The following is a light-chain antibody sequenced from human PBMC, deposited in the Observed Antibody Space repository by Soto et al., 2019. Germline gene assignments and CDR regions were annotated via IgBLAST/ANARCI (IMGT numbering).Light chain of an antibody. CDR1: SGHSSNA. J-gene: IGLJ3*02. V-gene: IGLV4-69*02. CDR3: QTWGTGVQV. CDR2: LNSDGSH. Sequence: QLVLTQSPSASASLGASVKLTCTLSSGHSSNAVAWHQQQPEKGPRYLMKLNSDGSHSKGDGIPDRFSGSSSVAERYLTISSLQSEDEADYYCQTWGTGVQVFGGGTKVTV.